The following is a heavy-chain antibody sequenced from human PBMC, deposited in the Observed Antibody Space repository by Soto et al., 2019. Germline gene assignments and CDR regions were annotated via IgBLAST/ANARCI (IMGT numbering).Heavy chain of an antibody. Sequence: VASLRLSFAASGFTFGSYSMNLVRQAPGKGLEWVSSISSSISYIYYADSVKGRFTISRDNSKNTLYLQMNSLRAEDTAVYYCAKDMIVVVITIPRPNWFDPWGQGTLVIVSS. V-gene: IGHV3-21*04. CDR1: GFTFGSYS. D-gene: IGHD3-22*01. J-gene: IGHJ5*02. CDR2: ISSSISYI. CDR3: AKDMIVVVITIPRPNWFDP.